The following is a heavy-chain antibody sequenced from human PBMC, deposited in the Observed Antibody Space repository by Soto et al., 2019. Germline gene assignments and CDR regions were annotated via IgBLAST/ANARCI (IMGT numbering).Heavy chain of an antibody. D-gene: IGHD3-16*01. J-gene: IGHJ4*02. CDR2: VKEDGSEL. CDR1: GFNVMSYW. CDR3: ARDIGFDYVN. Sequence: GGALRLSCAVSGFNVMSYWMSWVRQAPGKGLEWVASVKEDGSELYYLHSVRGRFSMTRDSAGNALHLTMNYLSAEDTGVYFCARDIGFDYVNWGQGIPVTVSS. V-gene: IGHV3-7*01.